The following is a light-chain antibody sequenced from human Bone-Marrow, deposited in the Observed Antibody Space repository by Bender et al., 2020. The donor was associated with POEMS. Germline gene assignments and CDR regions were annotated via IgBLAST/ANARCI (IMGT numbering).Light chain of an antibody. CDR3: AAWGDSLNAYV. Sequence: QSVLTQPPSASGTPGQRVTISCSGSNSNIGTNAVNWYQQFPGTAPKLLIYTNNQRPSGVPDRFSGSTSGTSASLAISGLQSEDEADYYWAAWGDSLNAYVFGSGTKVTVL. J-gene: IGLJ1*01. V-gene: IGLV1-44*01. CDR1: NSNIGTNA. CDR2: TNN.